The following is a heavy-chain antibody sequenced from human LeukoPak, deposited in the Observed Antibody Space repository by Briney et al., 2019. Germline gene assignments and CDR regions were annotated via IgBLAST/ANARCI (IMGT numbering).Heavy chain of an antibody. CDR1: GYTFTSYY. D-gene: IGHD3-3*01. CDR2: INPSGGST. J-gene: IGHJ4*02. CDR3: ARAEITIFGVVTPDDY. V-gene: IGHV1-46*01. Sequence: ASVKVSCKASGYTFTSYYMHWVRQAPGQGLEWMGIINPSGGSTSYAQKFQGRVTMTRDTSTSTVYMELSSLRSEDTAVYYCARAEITIFGVVTPDDYWGQGTLVTVSS.